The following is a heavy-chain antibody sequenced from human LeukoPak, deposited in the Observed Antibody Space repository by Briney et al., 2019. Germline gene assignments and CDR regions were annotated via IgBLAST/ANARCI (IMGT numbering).Heavy chain of an antibody. CDR1: GFTFSTFV. Sequence: SGGSLRLSCTASGFTFSTFVTINGSGGSIFFADSVKGRFTISGDKSKRTLYVQMNSLRAEDTAVYYCACQASGGYAVFDYWGQGTLVTVSS. J-gene: IGHJ4*02. CDR3: ACQASGGYAVFDY. CDR2: INGSGGSI. V-gene: IGHV3-23*01. D-gene: IGHD3-22*01.